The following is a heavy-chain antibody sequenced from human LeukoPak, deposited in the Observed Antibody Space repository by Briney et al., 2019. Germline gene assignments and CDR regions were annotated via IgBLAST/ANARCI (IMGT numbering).Heavy chain of an antibody. Sequence: ASVKVSCKASGYNFISYYMHWVRQAPGQGLEWMGIINPSGGSTSYAQKFQDRVTMTRDTSTSTVYLELSSLKSEDTAVYYCAREDVVLVDAVRYYYYGMDVWGQGTTVTVSS. CDR3: AREDVVLVDAVRYYYYGMDV. D-gene: IGHD2-8*01. CDR2: INPSGGST. J-gene: IGHJ6*02. CDR1: GYNFISYY. V-gene: IGHV1-46*01.